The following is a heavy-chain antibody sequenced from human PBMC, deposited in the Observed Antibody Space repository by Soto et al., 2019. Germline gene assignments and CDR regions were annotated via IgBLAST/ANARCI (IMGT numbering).Heavy chain of an antibody. CDR3: AGITMVRGVTPYWYYYAMDV. J-gene: IGHJ6*02. D-gene: IGHD3-10*01. CDR1: GVPVSVDSAA. V-gene: IGHV6-1*01. CDR2: KNYRSKWYN. Sequence: LILLLSLPVPGVPVSVDSAAGKWIRQVPLRVVEWLGRKNYRSKWYNDYAVSVKSRITINPDTSKNQFSLQLNSLTPEATDVYYCAGITMVRGVTPYWYYYAMDVWGQRTPGTV.